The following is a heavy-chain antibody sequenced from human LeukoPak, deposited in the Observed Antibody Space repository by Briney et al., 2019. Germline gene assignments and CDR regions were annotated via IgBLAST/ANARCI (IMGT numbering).Heavy chain of an antibody. V-gene: IGHV1-69*13. CDR2: IIPIFGTA. D-gene: IGHD2-2*01. CDR1: GGTFSSYA. J-gene: IGHJ6*03. Sequence: SVTVSCKASGGTFSSYAISWVRQAPGQGLEWMGGIIPIFGTANYAQKFQGRVTITADESTSTAYMELSSLRSEDTAVYYCASMGLSGVVVPAAMYGYYYYYYMDVWGKGTTVTISS. CDR3: ASMGLSGVVVPAAMYGYYYYYYMDV.